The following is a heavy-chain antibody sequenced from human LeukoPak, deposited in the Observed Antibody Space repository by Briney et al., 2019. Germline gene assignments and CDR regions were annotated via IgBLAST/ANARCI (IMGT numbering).Heavy chain of an antibody. Sequence: GGSLRLSCAASGFTFSNYAMTWVRQAPVKGLEWVSGISGSGDSTYYADSVKGRFTNSRDNSKNTLYLQMNSLRAEDTALYYCTRTRGCSSTSCYADYWGQGTLVTVSS. D-gene: IGHD2-2*01. CDR1: GFTFSNYA. CDR3: TRTRGCSSTSCYADY. J-gene: IGHJ4*02. V-gene: IGHV3-23*01. CDR2: ISGSGDST.